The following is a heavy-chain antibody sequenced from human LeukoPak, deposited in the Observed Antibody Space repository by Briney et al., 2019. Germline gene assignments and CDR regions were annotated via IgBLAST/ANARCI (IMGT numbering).Heavy chain of an antibody. J-gene: IGHJ4*02. Sequence: GGSLRLSCAASGFTFSSYAMSWVRQAPGKGLEWVSAISGSGGSTYYADSVKGRFTISRDNSKNTLHLQVNSLRAEDTAVYYCARDSLVIYYFDYWGQGTLVTVSS. CDR3: ARDSLVIYYFDY. CDR2: ISGSGGST. CDR1: GFTFSSYA. D-gene: IGHD3-9*01. V-gene: IGHV3-23*01.